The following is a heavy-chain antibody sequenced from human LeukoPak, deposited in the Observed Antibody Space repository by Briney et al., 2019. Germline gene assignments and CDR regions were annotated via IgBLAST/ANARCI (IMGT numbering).Heavy chain of an antibody. Sequence: PSETLSLTCAVSDDSFSSHYWTWIRQPPGKGLEWIGYISYIGTTNYNPSLKSRVTLSIDTSKNQFSLKLRSVTAADKAVYYCARDLVTVTKGFDIWGQGTMVSVSS. CDR3: ARDLVTVTKGFDI. D-gene: IGHD4-17*01. CDR2: ISYIGTT. V-gene: IGHV4-59*11. J-gene: IGHJ3*02. CDR1: DDSFSSHY.